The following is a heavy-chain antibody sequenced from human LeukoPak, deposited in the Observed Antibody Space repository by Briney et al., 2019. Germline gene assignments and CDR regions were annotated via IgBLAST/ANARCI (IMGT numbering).Heavy chain of an antibody. V-gene: IGHV1-2*02. CDR2: INPNSGGT. Sequence: GASVKVSCKASGYTFTGYYMHWVRQAPGQGLEWMGWINPNSGGTNYAQKLQGRVTMTTDTSTSTAYMELRSLRSDDTAVYYCARAQDGYNYFAFGYWGQGILVTVSS. D-gene: IGHD5-24*01. J-gene: IGHJ4*02. CDR3: ARAQDGYNYFAFGY. CDR1: GYTFTGYY.